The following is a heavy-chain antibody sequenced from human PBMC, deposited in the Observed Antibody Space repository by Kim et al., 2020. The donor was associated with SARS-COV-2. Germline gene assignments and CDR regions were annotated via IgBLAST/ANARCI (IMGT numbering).Heavy chain of an antibody. J-gene: IGHJ3*02. Sequence: ASVKVSCKASGYTFTGYYMHWVRQAPGQGLEWMGWINPNSGGTNYAQKFQGRVTMTRDTSISTAYMELSRLRSDDTAVYYCATWRIVVVPAANPFRDDAFDIWGQGTMVTVSS. CDR3: ATWRIVVVPAANPFRDDAFDI. CDR2: INPNSGGT. D-gene: IGHD2-2*01. CDR1: GYTFTGYY. V-gene: IGHV1-2*02.